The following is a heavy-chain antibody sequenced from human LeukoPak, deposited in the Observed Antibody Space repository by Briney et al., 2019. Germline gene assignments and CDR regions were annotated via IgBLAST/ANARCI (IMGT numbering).Heavy chain of an antibody. CDR2: ITGNGGTT. Sequence: GGSLRLSCAASGFTFSNYGMNWVRQAPGKGPEWVSGITGNGGTTYYADSVKGRFTISRDNSKNTLYLQMNSLRAEDTAVYYCAKGARIRQWLVRFSEYYFDYWGQGTLVTVSS. CDR3: AKGARIRQWLVRFSEYYFDY. J-gene: IGHJ4*02. V-gene: IGHV3-23*01. CDR1: GFTFSNYG. D-gene: IGHD6-19*01.